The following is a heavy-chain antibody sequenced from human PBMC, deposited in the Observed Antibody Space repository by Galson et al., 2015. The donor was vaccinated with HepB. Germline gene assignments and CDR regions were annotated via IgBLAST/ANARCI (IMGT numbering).Heavy chain of an antibody. V-gene: IGHV6-1*01. CDR2: TYYRSKWYN. D-gene: IGHD5-24*01. J-gene: IGHJ4*02. CDR1: GDSVSSNSAA. Sequence: CAISGDSVSSNSAAWNWIRQSPSRGLEWLGRTYYRSKWYNDYAVSVKSRITINPDTPKNQFSLQLNSVTPEDTAVYYCARDLPSLKRHDGRCFDYWGQGTLVTVSS. CDR3: ARDLPSLKRHDGRCFDY.